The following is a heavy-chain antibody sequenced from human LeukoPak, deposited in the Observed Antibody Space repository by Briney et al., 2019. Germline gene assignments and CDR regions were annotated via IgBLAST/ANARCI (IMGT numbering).Heavy chain of an antibody. CDR2: INPNTGDT. CDR3: ARGEWLVLGDH. Sequence: ASVKVSCKASGYRFIDYFIHWVRQAPGQGPECMGWINPNTGDTKYVQRFQGRVTLTRDTSINTVYMEVNRLTSDDTVVYYCARGEWLVLGDHWGQGTPVTVSS. V-gene: IGHV1-2*02. J-gene: IGHJ4*02. CDR1: GYRFIDYF. D-gene: IGHD3-3*01.